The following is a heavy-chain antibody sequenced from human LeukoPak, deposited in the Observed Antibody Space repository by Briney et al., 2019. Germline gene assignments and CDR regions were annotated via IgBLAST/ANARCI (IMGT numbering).Heavy chain of an antibody. CDR2: ISSSGNT. CDR3: VKGRISEDGLDL. Sequence: GGSLRLSCAASGFTFSRSAMTWVRQTLGKGLDWVSSISSSGNTYYSDSVKGRFTISRDNSKNMLYLQMNSLRAEDTAVYYCVKGRISEDGLDLWGQGTLVTVSS. CDR1: GFTFSRSA. V-gene: IGHV3-23*01. D-gene: IGHD6-13*01. J-gene: IGHJ4*02.